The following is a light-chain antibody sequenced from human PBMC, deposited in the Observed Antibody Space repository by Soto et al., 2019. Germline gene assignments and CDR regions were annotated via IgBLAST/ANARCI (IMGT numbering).Light chain of an antibody. J-gene: IGKJ2*01. CDR2: RSS. CDR1: QAIKDD. CDR3: LQDYNYPYT. Sequence: AIQMTQSPSSLSASVGDRVNITCRASQAIKDDLVWYQQRPGKAPKLLVYRSSRLQNGVPSRFSGSGSGTDFTLTISSLHPEDFATYYCLQDYNYPYTFGQGTKLEI. V-gene: IGKV1-6*01.